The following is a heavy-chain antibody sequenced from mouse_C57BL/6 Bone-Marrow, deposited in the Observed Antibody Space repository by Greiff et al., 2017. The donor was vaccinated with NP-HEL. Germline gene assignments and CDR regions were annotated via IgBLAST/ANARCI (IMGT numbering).Heavy chain of an antibody. J-gene: IGHJ4*01. V-gene: IGHV2-9-1*01. Sequence: QVQLKESGPGLVAPSQSLSITCTVSGFSLTSYAISWVRQPPGKGLEWLGVLWTGGGTNYNSALKSKLSIRKDNSKSQVFLKMNSLQTEDTAMYYCARNLRAGTKAMDYWGQGTSVTVSS. CDR3: ARNLRAGTKAMDY. CDR1: GFSLTSYA. D-gene: IGHD3-3*01. CDR2: LWTGGGT.